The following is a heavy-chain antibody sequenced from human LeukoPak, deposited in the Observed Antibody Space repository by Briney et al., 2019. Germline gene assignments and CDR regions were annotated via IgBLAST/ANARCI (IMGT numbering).Heavy chain of an antibody. D-gene: IGHD3-22*01. CDR2: IYYSGST. Sequence: SETLSLTCTVSGGSISSYYWSWIRQPPGKRLAWIGYIYYSGSTNYNPSLKSRVTMSVNTHKNQFSLELSSVTAAYTAVHYCARLDDSSGLADWFEPWGQGTLVTVSS. V-gene: IGHV4-59*08. CDR3: ARLDDSSGLADWFEP. CDR1: GGSISSYY. J-gene: IGHJ5*02.